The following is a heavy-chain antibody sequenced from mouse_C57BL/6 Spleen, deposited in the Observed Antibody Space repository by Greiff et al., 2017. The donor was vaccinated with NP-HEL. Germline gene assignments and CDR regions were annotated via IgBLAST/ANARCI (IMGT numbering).Heavy chain of an antibody. CDR2: INPGSGGA. V-gene: IGHV1-54*01. CDR3: ARSDDGYYYFGY. D-gene: IGHD2-3*01. Sequence: VQLQQSGAELVRPGTSVKVSCKASGYAFTKYLIEWVKQRPGQGLEWIGVINPGSGGANYNEKFQGKATLTADKSSSTAYMRLSSLTSEDSAVYFCARSDDGYYYFGYWGQGTTLTVSS. J-gene: IGHJ2*01. CDR1: GYAFTKYL.